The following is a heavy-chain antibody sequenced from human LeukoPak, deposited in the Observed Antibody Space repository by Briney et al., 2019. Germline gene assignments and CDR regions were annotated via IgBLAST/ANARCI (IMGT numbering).Heavy chain of an antibody. Sequence: GGSLRLSCAASGFTFNNYAMSWVRQAPGKGLEWVSLIRSSGGNTYYADSVKGRFTISRDNSKNTLYLQMNSLRAEDTAVYYCARDGGLRYFDWLLDYWGQGTLVTVSS. CDR2: IRSSGGNT. V-gene: IGHV3-23*01. J-gene: IGHJ4*02. D-gene: IGHD3-9*01. CDR1: GFTFNNYA. CDR3: ARDGGLRYFDWLLDY.